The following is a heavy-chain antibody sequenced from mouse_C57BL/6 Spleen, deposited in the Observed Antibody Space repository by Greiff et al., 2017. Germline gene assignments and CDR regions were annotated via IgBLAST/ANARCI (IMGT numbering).Heavy chain of an antibody. CDR1: GYTFTSYW. D-gene: IGHD4-1*01. CDR3: ARRLGRGYAMDH. CDR2: IDPSDSET. V-gene: IGHV1-52*01. J-gene: IGHJ4*01. Sequence: VQLQQPGAELVRPGSSVKLSCKASGYTFTSYWMHWVKQRPIQGLEWIGNIDPSDSETHYNQKFKDKATLTVDKSSSTAYMQLSSLTSEDSAVYYCARRLGRGYAMDHWGQGTSVTVSS.